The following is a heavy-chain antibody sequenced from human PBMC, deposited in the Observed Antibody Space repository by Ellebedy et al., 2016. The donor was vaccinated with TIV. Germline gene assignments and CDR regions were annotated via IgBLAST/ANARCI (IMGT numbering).Heavy chain of an antibody. V-gene: IGHV2-5*02. D-gene: IGHD3-10*01. CDR3: EHGDGYCFDY. J-gene: IGHJ4*02. Sequence: SGPTLVKPTQTLTVPCTFSGFSLNTSGVGVGWIRQAPGKALEWLSLIYWDDDKRYSPSLNSRLTITKDTSKNQVVLTMTNMDPVDTATNYCEHGDGYCFDYWGQGTPVTVSS. CDR1: GFSLNTSGVG. CDR2: IYWDDDK.